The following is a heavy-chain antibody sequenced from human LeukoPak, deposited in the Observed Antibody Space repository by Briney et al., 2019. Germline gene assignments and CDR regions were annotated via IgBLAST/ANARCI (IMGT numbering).Heavy chain of an antibody. V-gene: IGHV4-34*01. Sequence: PSETLSLTCAVYGGSFSGYYWSWIRQPPGKGLEWIGEINHSGSTNYNPSLKSRVTTSVDTSKNQFSLKLSSVTAADTAVYYCARGRVSRLLWFGELLYGGYFDYWGQGTLVTVSS. CDR1: GGSFSGYY. CDR2: INHSGST. J-gene: IGHJ4*02. CDR3: ARGRVSRLLWFGELLYGGYFDY. D-gene: IGHD3-10*01.